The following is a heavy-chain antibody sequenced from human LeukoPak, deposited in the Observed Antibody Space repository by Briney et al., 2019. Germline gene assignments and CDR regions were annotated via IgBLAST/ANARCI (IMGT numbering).Heavy chain of an antibody. CDR3: ARDYDGSGYFGY. Sequence: NPGGSLRLSCAASGVTFSIYTMNWVRQAPGKGLEWVSSISSSSNYIYYADSVKGRFTISRDNAKNSLYLQMNSLRAEDTAVYYCARDYDGSGYFGYWGQGTLVTVSS. D-gene: IGHD3-22*01. V-gene: IGHV3-21*01. CDR1: GVTFSIYT. J-gene: IGHJ4*02. CDR2: ISSSSNYI.